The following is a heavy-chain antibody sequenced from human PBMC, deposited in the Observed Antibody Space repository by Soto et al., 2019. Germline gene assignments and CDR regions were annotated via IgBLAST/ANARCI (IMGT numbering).Heavy chain of an antibody. CDR1: GGTFSSYT. CDR2: IIPTLGIA. Sequence: QVQLVQSGAEVKKPGSSVKVSCKASGGTFSSYTISWVRQAPGQGLEWMGRIIPTLGIANYAQKFQGRVTITADKSPSTAYMEMSSLRSEDTAVYYCSRGGFGIAVAPSLWGQGTLVTVSS. J-gene: IGHJ4*02. D-gene: IGHD6-19*01. CDR3: SRGGFGIAVAPSL. V-gene: IGHV1-69*02.